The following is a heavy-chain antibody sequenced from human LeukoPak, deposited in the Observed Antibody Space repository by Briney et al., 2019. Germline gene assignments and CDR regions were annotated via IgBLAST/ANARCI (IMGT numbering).Heavy chain of an antibody. V-gene: IGHV3-21*04. J-gene: IGHJ4*02. CDR1: GLPFSTSG. CDR3: ARDFWEMATINGGTGY. CDR2: IGPTGSGR. Sequence: NPGGSLRLSCTAAGLPFSTSGFNWVRQAPGKGGDGVASIGPTGSGRIHADSIKGRFTISRDNANNFLYLQMNSLRAEDTALYYCARDFWEMATINGGTGYWGQGTLVTVSS. D-gene: IGHD5-24*01.